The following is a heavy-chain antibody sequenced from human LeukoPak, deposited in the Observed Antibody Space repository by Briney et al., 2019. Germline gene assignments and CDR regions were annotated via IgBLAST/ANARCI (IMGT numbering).Heavy chain of an antibody. D-gene: IGHD3-16*02. J-gene: IGHJ4*02. CDR2: ISGSDGTS. CDR1: GFTFNSFA. CDR3: AKSLGVGGYTRYKGFDQ. Sequence: GGSLRLSCAASGFTFNSFAMNWVRQAPGKGLEWVSSISGSDGTSHYADFVKGRFTISRDNSKNTLYRQMNSLRAEDTAAYYCAKSLGVGGYTRYKGFDQWGQGTLVVVSS. V-gene: IGHV3-23*01.